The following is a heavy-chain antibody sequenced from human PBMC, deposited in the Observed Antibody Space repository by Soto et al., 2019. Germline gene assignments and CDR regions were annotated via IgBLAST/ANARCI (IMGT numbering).Heavy chain of an antibody. CDR3: AKQLRGPIPNFGWLSPLTS. D-gene: IGHD3-9*01. CDR2: ISHTGET. V-gene: IGHV4-39*01. J-gene: IGHJ4*02. CDR1: GDSITTHDFL. Sequence: SETLSLTCTVSGDSITTHDFLWGWIRRPPGQGLEWIGTISHTGETFYNPPLESRLTMSLDASKNQFSLRLTSVTAADAAVYFCAKQLRGPIPNFGWLSPLTSRGQETQVTVPS.